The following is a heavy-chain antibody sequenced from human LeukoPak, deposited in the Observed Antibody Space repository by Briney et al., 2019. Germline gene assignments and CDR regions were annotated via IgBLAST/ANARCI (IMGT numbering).Heavy chain of an antibody. CDR2: IIPIFGTA. Sequence: SVKVSCKASGGTFSSYAISWVRQAPGQGLEWMGGIIPIFGTANYAQKFQGRVTITTDESTSTAYMGLSSLRSEDTAVYYCARWRGASGSYYFDYWGQGTPVTVSS. D-gene: IGHD1-26*01. CDR1: GGTFSSYA. J-gene: IGHJ4*02. V-gene: IGHV1-69*05. CDR3: ARWRGASGSYYFDY.